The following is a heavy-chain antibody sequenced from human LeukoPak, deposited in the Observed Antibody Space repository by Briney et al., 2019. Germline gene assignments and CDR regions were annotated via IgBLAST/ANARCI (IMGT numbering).Heavy chain of an antibody. Sequence: GGSLRLSCAASGLSFSGSAMHWVRQASGRGLEWLGRIRSKANSYVTAYAASVNGRFIISRDDSRNTAYLQMNSLQTEDTAVYYCTRHSDKYCSGAGCYVYNFYGMDVWGQGTTVAVSS. V-gene: IGHV3-73*01. CDR3: TRHSDKYCSGAGCYVYNFYGMDV. CDR2: IRSKANSYVT. J-gene: IGHJ6*02. CDR1: GLSFSGSA. D-gene: IGHD2-15*01.